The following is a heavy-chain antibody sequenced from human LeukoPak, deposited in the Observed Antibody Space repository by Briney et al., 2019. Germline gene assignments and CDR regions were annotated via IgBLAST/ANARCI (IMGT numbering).Heavy chain of an antibody. J-gene: IGHJ4*02. V-gene: IGHV4-61*01. Sequence: SSETLSLTCTVSGGSVSSSTYYWSWIRQPPGKGLEWIGYIYYSGSTNYNPSLKSRVTISVDTSKNQFSLKLSSVTAADTAVYYCARALFSSSWTLNFDYWGQGTLVTVSS. CDR2: IYYSGST. CDR1: GGSVSSSTYY. CDR3: ARALFSSSWTLNFDY. D-gene: IGHD6-13*01.